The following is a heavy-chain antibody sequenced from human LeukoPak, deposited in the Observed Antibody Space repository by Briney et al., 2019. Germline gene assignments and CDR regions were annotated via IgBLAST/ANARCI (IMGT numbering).Heavy chain of an antibody. CDR2: IYPGDSDT. D-gene: IGHD2-2*01. Sequence: GESLKISCKGSGYSLTSNWIGWVRQMPGKGLEWMGIIYPGDSDTRYSPSFQGQVTNSADKSISTAYLQWSSLKASDTAMYYCARWGTEALRDIVVVPAATWDWYFDLWGRGTLVTVSS. CDR1: GYSLTSNW. J-gene: IGHJ2*01. V-gene: IGHV5-51*01. CDR3: ARWGTEALRDIVVVPAATWDWYFDL.